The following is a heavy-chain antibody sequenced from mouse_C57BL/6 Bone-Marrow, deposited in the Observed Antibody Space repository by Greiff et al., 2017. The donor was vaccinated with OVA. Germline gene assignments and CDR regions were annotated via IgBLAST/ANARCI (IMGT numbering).Heavy chain of an antibody. CDR1: GYAFSSSW. CDR3: AYYDDDDPFDY. J-gene: IGHJ2*01. D-gene: IGHD2-4*01. CDR2: IYPGDGDT. Sequence: QVQLQQSGPELVKPGASVKISCKASGYAFSSSWMNWVKQRPGKGLEWIGRIYPGDGDTNYNGKFKGKATLTADKSSSTAYMQLSSLTSEYSAVYFGAYYDDDDPFDYWGQGTTLTVSS. V-gene: IGHV1-82*01.